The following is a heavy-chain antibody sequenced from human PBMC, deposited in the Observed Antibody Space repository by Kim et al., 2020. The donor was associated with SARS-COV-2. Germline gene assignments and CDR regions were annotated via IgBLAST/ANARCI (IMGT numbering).Heavy chain of an antibody. CDR3: ARIKYSSSWYTQTVDAFDI. Sequence: GGSLRHSCAASGFTFSDYYMSWIRQAPGKGLEWVSYISSSSSYTNYADSVKGRFTISRDNAKNSLYLQMNSLRAEDTAVYYCARIKYSSSWYTQTVDAFDIWGQGTMVTVSS. J-gene: IGHJ3*02. V-gene: IGHV3-11*03. CDR1: GFTFSDYY. D-gene: IGHD6-13*01. CDR2: ISSSSSYT.